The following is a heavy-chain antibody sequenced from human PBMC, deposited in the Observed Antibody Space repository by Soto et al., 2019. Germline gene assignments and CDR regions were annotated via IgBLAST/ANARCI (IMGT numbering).Heavy chain of an antibody. Sequence: SETLSLTCAVYGGSFSGYHWSWFRQPPGKGLEWIGEINPSGSINYNPSLKSRVTISVDTSKNQFSLNLSSVTAADTAVYYCATFVGATTVTQGSPQDYWGQGTLVTVSS. CDR1: GGSFSGYH. CDR3: ATFVGATTVTQGSPQDY. D-gene: IGHD3-10*01. J-gene: IGHJ4*02. CDR2: INPSGSI. V-gene: IGHV4-34*01.